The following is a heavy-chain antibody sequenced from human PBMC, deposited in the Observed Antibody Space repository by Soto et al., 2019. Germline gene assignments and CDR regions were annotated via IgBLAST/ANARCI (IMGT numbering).Heavy chain of an antibody. CDR1: GGSLSGYY. Sequence: QVQLQQWGAGLLKPSETLSLTCAVYGGSLSGYYWSWIRQPPGKALEWIGEFIHSGNSSYNPSLKSRVTISVDTSKNQLFLNLSSVTAADTAMYYCAKHGGYDPGNWFDPWGQGTLVTVSS. V-gene: IGHV4-34*12. CDR2: FIHSGNS. CDR3: AKHGGYDPGNWFDP. J-gene: IGHJ5*02. D-gene: IGHD5-12*01.